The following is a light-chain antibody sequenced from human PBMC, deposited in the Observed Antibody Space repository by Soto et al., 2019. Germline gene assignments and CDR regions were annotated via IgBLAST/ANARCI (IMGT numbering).Light chain of an antibody. J-gene: IGLJ1*01. V-gene: IGLV1-44*01. Sequence: QSVLTQPPSASGTPGQSVTISCSGAISNIGTNSVHWYQHLPGTAPKLVIYADSQRPSGVPDRFSGSKSGTSASLAISGLQSEDDADYLCAAWDDNLNGPLFGTGTKVTVL. CDR3: AAWDDNLNGPL. CDR1: ISNIGTNS. CDR2: ADS.